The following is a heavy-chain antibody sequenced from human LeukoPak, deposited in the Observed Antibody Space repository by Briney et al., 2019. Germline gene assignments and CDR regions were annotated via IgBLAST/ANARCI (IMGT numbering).Heavy chain of an antibody. Sequence: GGSLRLSCAASGFTFSSYGMHWVRQAPGKGLEWVSSISRRSRHVYYAGSVKGRFTISRDNAKNSLYLQMNSLRAEDMAVYFCVRDLMGSGSTTAYLHHWGQGTLVTVSS. CDR3: VRDLMGSGSTTAYLHH. J-gene: IGHJ1*01. V-gene: IGHV3-21*01. D-gene: IGHD1-1*01. CDR1: GFTFSSYG. CDR2: ISRRSRHV.